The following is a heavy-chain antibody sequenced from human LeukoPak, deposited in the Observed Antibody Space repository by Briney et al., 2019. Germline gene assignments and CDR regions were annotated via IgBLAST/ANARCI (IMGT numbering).Heavy chain of an antibody. CDR2: INSDGSST. Sequence: AGGSLRLSCAASGFTFSSYWMHWVRQAPGKGLVWVSRINSDGSSTSYADSVKGRFTISRDNAKNSLYLQMNSLRAEDTAVYYCARDSRIVVVTPRFDPDYWGQGTLVTVSS. CDR3: ARDSRIVVVTPRFDPDY. V-gene: IGHV3-74*01. D-gene: IGHD2-21*02. CDR1: GFTFSSYW. J-gene: IGHJ4*02.